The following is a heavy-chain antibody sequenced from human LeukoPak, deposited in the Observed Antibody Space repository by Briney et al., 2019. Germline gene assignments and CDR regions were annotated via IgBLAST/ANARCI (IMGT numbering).Heavy chain of an antibody. J-gene: IGHJ4*02. CDR3: ARDLPYGSGSYVDY. D-gene: IGHD3-10*01. Sequence: GGSLRLSCAASGLTVSSNYMSWVRQAPGKGLEWVSVIYSGGSTYYADSVKGRFTISRDNSKNTLYLQMNSLRAEDTAVYYCARDLPYGSGSYVDYWGQGTLVTVSS. CDR1: GLTVSSNY. CDR2: IYSGGST. V-gene: IGHV3-66*01.